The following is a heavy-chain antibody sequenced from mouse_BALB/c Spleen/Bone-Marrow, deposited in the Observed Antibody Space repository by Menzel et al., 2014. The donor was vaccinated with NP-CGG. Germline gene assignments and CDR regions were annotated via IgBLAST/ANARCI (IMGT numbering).Heavy chain of an antibody. J-gene: IGHJ4*01. CDR1: GYSFTGYF. CDR3: GSRGNYDESRY. D-gene: IGHD2-1*01. V-gene: IGHV1-37*01. Sequence: EVKLMESGPELVKPGASVKISCKASGYSFTGYFMNWVKQSHGKSLEWIGRINPYYGDTFYNQKFKGKATLTVDKSSSTAHMELLSLTSEDSAVYYCGSRGNYDESRYWGQGTSVTVSS. CDR2: INPYYGDT.